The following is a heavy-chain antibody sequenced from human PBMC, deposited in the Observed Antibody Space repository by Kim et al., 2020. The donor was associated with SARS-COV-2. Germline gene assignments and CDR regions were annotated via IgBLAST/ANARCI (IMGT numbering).Heavy chain of an antibody. CDR2: ISSSGSTI. CDR1: GFTFSSYE. V-gene: IGHV3-48*03. Sequence: GGSLRLSCAASGFTFSSYEMNWVRQAPGKGLEWVSYISSSGSTIYYADSVKGRFTISRDNAKNSLYLQMNSLRAEDTAVYYCARNRNYYDILTEEIYYYGMDVWGQGTTVTVSS. J-gene: IGHJ6*02. D-gene: IGHD3-9*01. CDR3: ARNRNYYDILTEEIYYYGMDV.